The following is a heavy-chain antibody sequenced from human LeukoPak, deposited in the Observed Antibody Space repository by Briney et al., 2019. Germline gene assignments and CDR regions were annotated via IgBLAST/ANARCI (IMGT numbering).Heavy chain of an antibody. Sequence: PGGSLRLSCAASGFTFSSYAMSWVRQAPGKGLEWVSGISGSGATTSYTDSVKGRFTISRDNSKNTLFLQTNSPRAEDTAVYYCANSKSPTRHFDYWGQGTLVTVSS. D-gene: IGHD2-15*01. CDR1: GFTFSSYA. CDR3: ANSKSPTRHFDY. J-gene: IGHJ4*02. CDR2: ISGSGATT. V-gene: IGHV3-23*01.